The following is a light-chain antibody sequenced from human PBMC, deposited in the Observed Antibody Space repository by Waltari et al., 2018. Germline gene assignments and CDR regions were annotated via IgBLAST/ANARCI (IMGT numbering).Light chain of an antibody. J-gene: IGKJ1*01. CDR2: LVS. CDR3: MQARQTPWT. Sequence: DIVMTQSPLSLPVSPGEPASISCRSSQSLLHSNGYTFLDWYLQKPGQSSQLLIYLVSNRASGVPDRFSGSGSGTDFTLKISRVEAEDVGVYYCMQARQTPWTFGQGTKVEIK. V-gene: IGKV2-28*01. CDR1: QSLLHSNGYTF.